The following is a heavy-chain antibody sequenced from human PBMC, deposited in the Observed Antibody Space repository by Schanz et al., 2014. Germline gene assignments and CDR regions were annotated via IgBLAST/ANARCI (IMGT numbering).Heavy chain of an antibody. CDR3: VREENYPSFLGYYYYMDV. V-gene: IGHV3-30*03. CDR1: GNTLSGYG. J-gene: IGHJ6*03. D-gene: IGHD3-10*01. Sequence: QVQLVESGGGVVQPGRSLRLSCAASGNTLSGYGLHWVRQAPGKGLEWVGFISFDGRNTGYAHSVKGRFTISRDNSKSMLFLEMSSLRVEDTAVYYCVREENYPSFLGYYYYMDVWGQGTTVTVSS. CDR2: ISFDGRNT.